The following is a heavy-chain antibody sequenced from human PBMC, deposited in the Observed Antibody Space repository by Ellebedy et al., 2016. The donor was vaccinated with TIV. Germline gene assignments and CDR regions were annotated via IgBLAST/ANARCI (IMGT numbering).Heavy chain of an antibody. CDR2: ISGSGGST. V-gene: IGHV3-23*01. J-gene: IGHJ4*02. CDR3: AKPTTWHYYDSSGSDY. D-gene: IGHD3-22*01. CDR1: GFTFSSYA. Sequence: GGSLRLSXAASGFTFSSYAMSWVRQAPGKGLEWVSAISGSGGSTYYADSVKGRFTISRDNSKNTLYLQMNSLRAEDTAVYYCAKPTTWHYYDSSGSDYWGQGTLVTVSS.